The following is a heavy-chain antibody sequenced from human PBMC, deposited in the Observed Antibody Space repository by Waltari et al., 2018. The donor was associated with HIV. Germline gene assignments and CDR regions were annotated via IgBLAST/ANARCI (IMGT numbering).Heavy chain of an antibody. CDR1: GFTFSDYG. Sequence: EVQLVESGGEFVQPGGSLRLSCVVSGFTFSDYGMNWVRQAPGKGLEWVSYINSDGNVRYYADSVEGRFTISRDAATDSVHLQMNSLRVDDTAVYYCVRVGLQWVWGRGTLVTVSS. V-gene: IGHV3-48*01. D-gene: IGHD6-19*01. CDR3: VRVGLQWV. J-gene: IGHJ1*01. CDR2: INSDGNVR.